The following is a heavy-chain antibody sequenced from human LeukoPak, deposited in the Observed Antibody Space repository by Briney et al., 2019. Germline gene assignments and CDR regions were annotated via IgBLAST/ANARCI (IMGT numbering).Heavy chain of an antibody. D-gene: IGHD3-10*01. CDR3: ARDAPLLWFGELSPSPYYYYGMDV. CDR2: ISAYDGNT. V-gene: IGHV1-18*04. Sequence: GASVKLSCKASGYTFTSYGISWVRQAPGQGLEWMGWISAYDGNTNYAQKLQGRVTMTTNTSTSTAYMELRSLRSDATAVYYCARDAPLLWFGELSPSPYYYYGMDVWGKGTTVTVSS. J-gene: IGHJ6*04. CDR1: GYTFTSYG.